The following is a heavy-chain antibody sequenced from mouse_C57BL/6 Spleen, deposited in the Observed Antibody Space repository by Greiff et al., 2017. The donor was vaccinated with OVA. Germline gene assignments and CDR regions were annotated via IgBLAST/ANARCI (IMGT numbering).Heavy chain of an antibody. Sequence: QVQLQQPGAELVRPGTSVKLSCKASGYTFTSYWMHWVKQRPGQGLEWIGVIDPSDSYTNYNQKFKGKATLTVDTSSSTAYMQLSSLTSEDSAVYYCARDDYYGSYWYFDVWGTGTTVTVSS. D-gene: IGHD1-1*01. J-gene: IGHJ1*03. CDR3: ARDDYYGSYWYFDV. V-gene: IGHV1-59*01. CDR1: GYTFTSYW. CDR2: IDPSDSYT.